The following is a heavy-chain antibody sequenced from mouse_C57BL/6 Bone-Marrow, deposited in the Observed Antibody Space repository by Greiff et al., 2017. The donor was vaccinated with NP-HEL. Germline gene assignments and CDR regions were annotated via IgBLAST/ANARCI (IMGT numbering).Heavy chain of an antibody. V-gene: IGHV1-55*01. CDR3: ARTGVVATGRYFDY. CDR1: GYTFTSYW. CDR2: IYPGSGST. J-gene: IGHJ2*01. D-gene: IGHD1-1*01. Sequence: QVQLQQPGAELVKPGASVKMSCKASGYTFTSYWITWVKQRPGQGLEWIGDIYPGSGSTNYNEKFKSKATLTVDTSSSTAYMQLSSLTSEDSAVYYCARTGVVATGRYFDYWGQGTTLTVSS.